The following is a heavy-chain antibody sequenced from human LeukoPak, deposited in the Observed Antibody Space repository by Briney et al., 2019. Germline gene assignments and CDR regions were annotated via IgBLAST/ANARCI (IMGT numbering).Heavy chain of an antibody. J-gene: IGHJ4*02. CDR3: AKDLSSSSSVVVVAAKHDY. Sequence: GGPLRLSCAASGFTFSSYAMSWVRQAPGKGLEWVSAISGSGGSTYYADSVKGRFTISRDNSKNTLYLQMNSLRAEDTAVYYCAKDLSSSSSVVVVAAKHDYWGQGTLVTASS. CDR1: GFTFSSYA. D-gene: IGHD2-15*01. V-gene: IGHV3-23*01. CDR2: ISGSGGST.